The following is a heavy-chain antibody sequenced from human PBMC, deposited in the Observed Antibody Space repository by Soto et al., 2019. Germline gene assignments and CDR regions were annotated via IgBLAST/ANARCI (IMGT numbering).Heavy chain of an antibody. CDR2: ISWNSGSI. Sequence: GGSLRLSCAASGFTFDDYAMHWVRQAPGKGLEWVSGISWNSGSIGYADSVKGRFTISRDNAKNSLYLQMNSLRAEDTALYYCAKDQNFDSSWSTVFDYWGQGTLVTVSS. CDR1: GFTFDDYA. J-gene: IGHJ4*02. CDR3: AKDQNFDSSWSTVFDY. D-gene: IGHD6-13*01. V-gene: IGHV3-9*01.